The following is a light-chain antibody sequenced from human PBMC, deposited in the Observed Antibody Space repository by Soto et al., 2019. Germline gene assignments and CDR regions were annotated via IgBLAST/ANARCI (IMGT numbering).Light chain of an antibody. V-gene: IGKV1-5*01. CDR2: DAS. CDR1: QTISSW. Sequence: DIQMTQSPSTLSASVGDRVTISCRASQTISSWLAWYQQKPGKAPKLLIYDASSLQSGVPSRFSGSGSGTEFTLTISSLQPEDFATYHCQQLNSYPFTFGGGTKVDIK. CDR3: QQLNSYPFT. J-gene: IGKJ4*01.